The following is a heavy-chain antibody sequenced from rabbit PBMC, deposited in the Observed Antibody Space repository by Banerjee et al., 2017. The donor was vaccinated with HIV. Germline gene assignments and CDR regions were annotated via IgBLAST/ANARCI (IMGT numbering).Heavy chain of an antibody. CDR2: IYAGSSGST. Sequence: QEQLVESGGGLVQPEGSLALTCKASGFTISSSYFMCWVRQAPGKGLEWIACIYAGSSGSTYYASWAKGRFTISKTSSTTVTLQMTSLTAADTATYFCARQSYDDYGAHDAFDPWGQGTLVTVS. D-gene: IGHD2-1*01. CDR3: ARQSYDDYGAHDAFDP. J-gene: IGHJ2*01. CDR1: GFTISSSYF. V-gene: IGHV1S45*01.